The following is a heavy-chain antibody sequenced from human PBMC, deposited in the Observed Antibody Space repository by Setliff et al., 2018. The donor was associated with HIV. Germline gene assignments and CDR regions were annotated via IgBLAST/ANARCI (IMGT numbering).Heavy chain of an antibody. Sequence: ASVKVSCKASGYTFTTYSIHWVRQAPGQSLEWMGWINVGKGDTKYSQELQGRITITRDTSANTAYMELSSLRSDNTAVYYCAGGPGTTSIDYWAQGTLVTVSS. CDR2: INVGKGDT. V-gene: IGHV1-3*01. D-gene: IGHD1-26*01. J-gene: IGHJ4*02. CDR3: AGGPGTTSIDY. CDR1: GYTFTTYS.